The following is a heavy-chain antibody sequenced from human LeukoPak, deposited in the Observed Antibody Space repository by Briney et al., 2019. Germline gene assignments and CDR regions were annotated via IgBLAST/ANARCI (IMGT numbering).Heavy chain of an antibody. CDR2: IYHSGST. V-gene: IGHV4-38-2*02. CDR1: GYSISSGHY. D-gene: IGHD3-9*01. CDR3: ARTVYDILTGYYPLDY. J-gene: IGHJ4*02. Sequence: SETLSLTCTVSGYSISSGHYWGWIRQPPGKGLEWIGSIYHSGSTYYNPSLKSRVTISVDTSKNQFSLKLSSVTAADTAVFFWARTVYDILTGYYPLDYWGQGTLVTVSS.